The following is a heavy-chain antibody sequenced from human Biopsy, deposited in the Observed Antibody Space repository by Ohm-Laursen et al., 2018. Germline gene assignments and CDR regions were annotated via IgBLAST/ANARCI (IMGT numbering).Heavy chain of an antibody. CDR3: ARGSNEYGGLYFPH. J-gene: IGHJ1*01. V-gene: IGHV4-59*11. Sequence: SQTLSLTCPVSGGSFTGHYWTWIRQPPGKGLEWIGHISHTGYTSYKSSLKNRVTISLDTSRKHFSLRLTSLAAADTAVYYCARGSNEYGGLYFPHWGQGTLVTVSS. CDR1: GGSFTGHY. D-gene: IGHD4-23*01. CDR2: ISHTGYT.